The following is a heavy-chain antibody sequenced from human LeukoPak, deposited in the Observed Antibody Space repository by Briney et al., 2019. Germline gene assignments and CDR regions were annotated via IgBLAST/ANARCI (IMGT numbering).Heavy chain of an antibody. V-gene: IGHV4-59*12. CDR3: ARLYSSSDY. Sequence: SETLSLTCTVSGGSISIYYWSWIRQPPGKGLEWIGYIYYSGTTNYNPSLKSRVTISVDTSKNQFSLKLSSVTAADTAVYYCARLYSSSDYWGQGTLVTVSS. D-gene: IGHD6-6*01. J-gene: IGHJ4*02. CDR1: GGSISIYY. CDR2: IYYSGTT.